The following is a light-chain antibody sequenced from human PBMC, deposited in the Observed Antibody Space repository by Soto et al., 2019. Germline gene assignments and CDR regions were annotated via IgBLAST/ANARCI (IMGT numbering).Light chain of an antibody. CDR2: EVS. CDR3: RSYTSSRAYV. CDR1: ISDVVGYNY. J-gene: IGLJ1*01. Sequence: QSALTQPTCVSGSPGQSITISCTGTISDVVGYNYVSWYQQQSGKAPKLMNHEVSKRPSGVSNRFSGSKSGNTASLTISGLQAEDEADYYCRSYTSSRAYVFGIGTKVTVL. V-gene: IGLV2-14*01.